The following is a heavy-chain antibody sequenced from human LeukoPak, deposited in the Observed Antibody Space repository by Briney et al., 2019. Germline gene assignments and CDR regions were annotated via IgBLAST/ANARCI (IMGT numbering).Heavy chain of an antibody. J-gene: IGHJ3*02. V-gene: IGHV3-21*01. Sequence: GGSLRLSCAASGFTFSSYSMNWVRQAPGKGLEWVSSISSSSSYIYYADSVKGRFTLSRDNAKNSLYLQMNSLRAEDTAVYYCARLGSDDAFDIWGQGTMVTVSS. CDR1: GFTFSSYS. CDR3: ARLGSDDAFDI. CDR2: ISSSSSYI.